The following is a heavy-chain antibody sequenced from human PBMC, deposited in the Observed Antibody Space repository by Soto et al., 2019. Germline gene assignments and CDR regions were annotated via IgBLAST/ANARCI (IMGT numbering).Heavy chain of an antibody. J-gene: IGHJ3*02. CDR2: MNPNSANT. D-gene: IGHD2-21*01. CDR1: GYTFTSYD. Sequence: QVQLVQYGAEVKKPGASVKVSCKTSGYTFTSYDINWVRQATGQGLEWMGWMNPNSANTAYAQKFQGRVTMTRNTSIITAYMELSSLRSEDTAVYYCARERSCGAFDIWGQGTMVTVSS. CDR3: ARERSCGAFDI. V-gene: IGHV1-8*01.